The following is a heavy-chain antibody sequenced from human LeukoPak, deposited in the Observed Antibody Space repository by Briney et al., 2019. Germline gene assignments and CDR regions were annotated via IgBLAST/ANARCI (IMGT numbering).Heavy chain of an antibody. CDR3: VCLLGVGALMDY. V-gene: IGHV3-9*01. Sequence: GRSLRLSCAASGFTFDDYAMHWVRQAPGKGLEWVSGISWNSGSIGYADSVKGRFTISRDNAKNSLYLQMNSLRAEDTALYYCVCLLGVGALMDYWGQGTLVTVSS. J-gene: IGHJ4*02. CDR1: GFTFDDYA. CDR2: ISWNSGSI. D-gene: IGHD1-26*01.